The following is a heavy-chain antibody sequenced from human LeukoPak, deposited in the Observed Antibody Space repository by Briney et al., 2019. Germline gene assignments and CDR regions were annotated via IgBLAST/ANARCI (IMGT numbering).Heavy chain of an antibody. CDR2: INHSGST. Sequence: SETLSLTCAVYGGSFSGYYWSWIRQPPGKGLEWIGEINHSGSTNYNPSLKSRVTISVDTSKNQFSLKLSSVTAADTAVYYCARHGSTDSSGYYYVFNYYYGMDVWGQGTTVTVSS. CDR1: GGSFSGYY. D-gene: IGHD3-22*01. V-gene: IGHV4-34*01. J-gene: IGHJ6*02. CDR3: ARHGSTDSSGYYYVFNYYYGMDV.